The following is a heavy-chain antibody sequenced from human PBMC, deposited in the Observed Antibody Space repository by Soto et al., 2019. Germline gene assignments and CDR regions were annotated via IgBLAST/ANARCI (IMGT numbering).Heavy chain of an antibody. CDR2: INHSGST. Sequence: SETLSLTCGVLGGSFSGYYWSWIRQPPGKGLEWIGEINHSGSTNYNPSLKSRVTISVDTSKNQFSLKLSSVTAADTAVYYCARGFRSHYYYYYYMAVWGKGTTVTVSS. J-gene: IGHJ6*03. V-gene: IGHV4-34*01. CDR3: ARGFRSHYYYYYYMAV. CDR1: GGSFSGYY.